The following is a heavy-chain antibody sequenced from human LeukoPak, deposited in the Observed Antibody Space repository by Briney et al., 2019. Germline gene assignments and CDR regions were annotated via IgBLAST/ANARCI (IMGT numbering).Heavy chain of an antibody. CDR3: ARAGDYYDRRYFDY. J-gene: IGHJ4*02. Sequence: GGSLRLSCAASGFTFSSYSMNWVRQAPGKGLEWVSYICSSSSTIYYADSVKGRFTISRDNAKNSLYLQMNSLRDEDTAVYYCARAGDYYDRRYFDYWGQGTLVTVS. CDR1: GFTFSSYS. D-gene: IGHD3-22*01. CDR2: ICSSSSTI. V-gene: IGHV3-48*02.